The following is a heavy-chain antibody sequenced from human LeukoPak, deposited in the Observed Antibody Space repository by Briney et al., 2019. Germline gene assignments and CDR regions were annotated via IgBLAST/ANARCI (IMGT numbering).Heavy chain of an antibody. CDR3: ARGLVAAAGTGSNHSDY. Sequence: GASVKVSCKASGYTSTDYYMHWVRQAPGQGLEWMGWINPNSGGTNYAQKFQGRVTMTRDTSISTAYMELSRLRSDDTAVYYCARGLVAAAGTGSNHSDYWGQGTLVTVSS. V-gene: IGHV1-2*02. CDR1: GYTSTDYY. CDR2: INPNSGGT. J-gene: IGHJ4*02. D-gene: IGHD6-13*01.